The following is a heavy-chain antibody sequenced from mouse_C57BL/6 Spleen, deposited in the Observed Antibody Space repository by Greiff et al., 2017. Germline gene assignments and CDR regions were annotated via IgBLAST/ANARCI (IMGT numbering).Heavy chain of an antibody. CDR1: GYTFTDYN. V-gene: IGHV1-22*01. CDR2: INPNNGGT. Sequence: VQLQQSGPELVKPGASVKMSCKASGYTFTDYNMHWVKQSHGKSLEWIGYINPNNGGTSYNQKFKGKATLTVNKSSSTAYMELRSLTSEDSAVYYCATGDYDGAGFAYWGQGTLVTVSA. D-gene: IGHD2-4*01. J-gene: IGHJ3*01. CDR3: ATGDYDGAGFAY.